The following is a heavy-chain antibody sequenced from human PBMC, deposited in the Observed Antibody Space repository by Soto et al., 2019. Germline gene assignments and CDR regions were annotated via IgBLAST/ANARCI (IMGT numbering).Heavy chain of an antibody. CDR2: ISYDGSNK. D-gene: IGHD4-4*01. CDR1: GFTFSSYG. V-gene: IGHV3-30*18. Sequence: QVQLVESGGGVVQPGRSLRLSCAASGFTFSSYGMHWVRQAPGKGLEWVAVISYDGSNKYYADSVKGRFTISRDNSKNTLYLQMNSLRAEDTAVYYCAKDTAVTNSWFDPWGQGTLVTVSS. J-gene: IGHJ5*02. CDR3: AKDTAVTNSWFDP.